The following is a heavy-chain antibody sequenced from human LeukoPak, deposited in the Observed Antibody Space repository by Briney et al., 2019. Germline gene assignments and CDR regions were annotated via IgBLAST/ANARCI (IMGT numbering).Heavy chain of an antibody. CDR3: ARGRSSWTY. J-gene: IGHJ4*02. CDR2: INEDGSEK. D-gene: IGHD6-13*01. CDR1: GFTFRSFW. V-gene: IGHV3-7*04. Sequence: GGSLRLSCAASGFTFRSFWMTWVRQAPGKGLEWVANINEDGSEKNYVDSVKGRFTISRDNAKNSLYLQMNSLRAEDTAVYYCARGRSSWTYWGQGTLVTVSS.